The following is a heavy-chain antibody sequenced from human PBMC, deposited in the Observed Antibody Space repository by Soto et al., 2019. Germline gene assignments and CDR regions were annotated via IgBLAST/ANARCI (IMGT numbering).Heavy chain of an antibody. J-gene: IGHJ3*02. V-gene: IGHV3-23*01. CDR2: IGGSGSST. CDR3: AKLYGGLDTFDI. Sequence: PGGSLRLSCAASAFTFSSYAMSWVRQAPGKGLEWVSAIGGSGSSTYYADSVRGRFTISRDNSKNTLYLQMNNLRAEDTAVYYCAKLYGGLDTFDIWGQGTMVTVSS. CDR1: AFTFSSYA. D-gene: IGHD2-15*01.